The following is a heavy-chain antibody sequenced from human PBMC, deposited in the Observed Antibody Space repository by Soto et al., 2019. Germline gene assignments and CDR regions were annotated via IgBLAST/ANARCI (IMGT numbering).Heavy chain of an antibody. CDR3: ARTFFNGPTSFDP. D-gene: IGHD2-8*01. CDR1: GYTFTSYD. Sequence: ASVKGSCKASGYTFTSYDINWGRQATGKGLEWMGWMNPNSGNTGYAQKFQGRVTMTRNTSISTAYMELSSLRSEDTAVYYCARTFFNGPTSFDPWGQGTLVTVSS. CDR2: MNPNSGNT. V-gene: IGHV1-8*01. J-gene: IGHJ5*02.